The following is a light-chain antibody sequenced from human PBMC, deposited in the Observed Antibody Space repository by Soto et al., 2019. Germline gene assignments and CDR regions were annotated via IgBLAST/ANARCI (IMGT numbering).Light chain of an antibody. J-gene: IGKJ1*01. Sequence: DIQMTQSPSTLSASVGDRVTITCRASQSSSSWLAWYQQKPGKAPKLLIYDASSLESGVPSRFSGSGSGTEFTLTIRSLQPDDFATYYCQQYNSYSWTFGQGTKVEIK. CDR3: QQYNSYSWT. CDR2: DAS. CDR1: QSSSSW. V-gene: IGKV1-5*01.